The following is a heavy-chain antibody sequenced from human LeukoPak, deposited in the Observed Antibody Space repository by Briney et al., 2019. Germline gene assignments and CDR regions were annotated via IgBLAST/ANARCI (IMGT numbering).Heavy chain of an antibody. CDR3: ARRAGAYSHPYDY. D-gene: IGHD4/OR15-4a*01. V-gene: IGHV3-53*01. CDR2: IYSSVT. Sequence: PGGSVRLSCTVSGFTVSSNSMSWVRQAPGKGLEWVSFIYSSVTHYSDSVKGRFTISRDNSRNTLFLQMNSLRAEDTAVYYCARRAGAYSHPYDYWGQGTLVTVSS. CDR1: GFTVSSNS. J-gene: IGHJ4*02.